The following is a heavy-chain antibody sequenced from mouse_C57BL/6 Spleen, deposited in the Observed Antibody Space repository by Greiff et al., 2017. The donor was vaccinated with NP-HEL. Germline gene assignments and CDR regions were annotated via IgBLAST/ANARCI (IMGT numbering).Heavy chain of an antibody. CDR1: GYTFTSYW. Sequence: QVQLQQSGAELVKPGASVKLSCKASGYTFTSYWMQWVKQRPGQGLEWVGEIDPSDSYTNYNQKFKGKATLTVDTSSSTAYMQLSSLTSEDSAVYYCARGATVALDYWGQGTTLTVSS. D-gene: IGHD1-1*01. CDR2: IDPSDSYT. CDR3: ARGATVALDY. J-gene: IGHJ2*01. V-gene: IGHV1-50*01.